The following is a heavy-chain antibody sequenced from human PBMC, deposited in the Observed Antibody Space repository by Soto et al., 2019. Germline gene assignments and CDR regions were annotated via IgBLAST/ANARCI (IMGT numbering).Heavy chain of an antibody. CDR2: ISAYNGNT. CDR1: GYTFTSYG. J-gene: IGHJ1*01. Sequence: QVQLVQSGAEVKKPGASVKVSCKASGYTFTSYGISWVRQAPGQGLEWMGWISAYNGNTNYAQKLQGRVTMTTDTSECTAYMAQRSLRSDVTAVYYCARVAQRNYATLAGSYERGGEDSWGQGTLVTASS. D-gene: IGHD3-9*01. V-gene: IGHV1-18*01. CDR3: ARVAQRNYATLAGSYERGGEDS.